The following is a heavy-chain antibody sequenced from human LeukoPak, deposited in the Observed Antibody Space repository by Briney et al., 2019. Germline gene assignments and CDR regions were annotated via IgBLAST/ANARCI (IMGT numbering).Heavy chain of an antibody. J-gene: IGHJ4*02. CDR3: ARAAILGYFDY. Sequence: SETLSLTRTVSGGSISSGDYYWSWIRQPPGKGLEWIGYIYYSGSTYYNPSLKSRVTISVDTSKNQFSLKLSSVTAADTAVYYCARAAILGYFDYWGQGTLVTVSS. CDR2: IYYSGST. D-gene: IGHD3-3*01. CDR1: GGSISSGDYY. V-gene: IGHV4-30-4*01.